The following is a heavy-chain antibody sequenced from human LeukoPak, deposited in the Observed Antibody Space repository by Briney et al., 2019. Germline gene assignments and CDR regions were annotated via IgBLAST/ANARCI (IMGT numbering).Heavy chain of an antibody. CDR2: IYSGGST. J-gene: IGHJ3*02. CDR3: AKDTSPAGLEAFDI. CDR1: GFTVSSNY. D-gene: IGHD1-1*01. V-gene: IGHV3-53*05. Sequence: GGSLRLSCAASGFTVSSNYMSWVRQAPGKGLEWVSVIYSGGSTYYADSVKGRFTISRDNSKNSLYLQMNSLRTEDTALYYCAKDTSPAGLEAFDIWGQGTMVTVSS.